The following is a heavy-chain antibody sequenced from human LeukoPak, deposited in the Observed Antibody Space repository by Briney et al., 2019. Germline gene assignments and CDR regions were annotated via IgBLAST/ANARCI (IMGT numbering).Heavy chain of an antibody. CDR3: ARDKKGTSCYDY. CDR2: IYYSGST. V-gene: IGHV4-59*01. J-gene: IGHJ4*02. CDR1: GGSISSYY. Sequence: SETVSLTCTVSGGSISSYYWSWIRQSPGKGLEWIGYIYYSGSTNYNPSLKSRVTISLDTSKNQFSLKLSSVTAADTAVYYCARDKKGTSCYDYWGQGTLLTVSS. D-gene: IGHD2-2*01.